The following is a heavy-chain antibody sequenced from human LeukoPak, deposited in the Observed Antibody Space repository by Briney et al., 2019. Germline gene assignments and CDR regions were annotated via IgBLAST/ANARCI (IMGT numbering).Heavy chain of an antibody. CDR1: GFTFSSYG. D-gene: IGHD2-2*01. V-gene: IGHV3-33*01. J-gene: IGHJ5*02. Sequence: GGSLRLSCAASGFTFSSYGMHWVRQAPGKGLEWVAVIWYDGSNKYYADSVKGRFTISRDNPKNSLFLQMNSLRAEDTAVYYCARGRGGGAVVPAAPWGQGTLVTVSS. CDR2: IWYDGSNK. CDR3: ARGRGGGAVVPAAP.